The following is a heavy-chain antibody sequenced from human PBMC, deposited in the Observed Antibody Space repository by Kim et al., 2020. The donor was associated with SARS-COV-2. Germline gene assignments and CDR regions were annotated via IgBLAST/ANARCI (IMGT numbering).Heavy chain of an antibody. CDR2: IYYSGST. J-gene: IGHJ4*02. D-gene: IGHD3-10*01. V-gene: IGHV4-31*03. CDR1: GGSISSGGYY. CDR3: ARVAYGSASY. Sequence: SETLSLTCTVSGGSISSGGYYWSRIRQHPGKGLEWIGYIYYSGSTYYNPSLKSRVTISVDTSKNQFSLKLSSVTAADTAVYYCARVAYGSASYWGQGTLVTVSS.